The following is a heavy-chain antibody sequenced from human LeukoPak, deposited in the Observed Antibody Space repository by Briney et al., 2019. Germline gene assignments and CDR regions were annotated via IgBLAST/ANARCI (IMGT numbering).Heavy chain of an antibody. CDR3: ASSIAARLLSGSNGAFDI. CDR1: GYSFTSYW. V-gene: IGHV5-51*01. CDR2: IYPGDSDT. D-gene: IGHD6-6*01. Sequence: GESLKISCKGSGYSFTSYWIGWVRQMPGKGLEWMGIIYPGDSDTRYSPSFQGQVTISADKSISTAYLQWSSLKASDTAMYYCASSIAARLLSGSNGAFDIWGQGTMVTVSS. J-gene: IGHJ3*02.